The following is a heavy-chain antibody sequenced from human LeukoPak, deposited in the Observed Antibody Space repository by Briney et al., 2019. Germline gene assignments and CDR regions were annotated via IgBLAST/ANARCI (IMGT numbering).Heavy chain of an antibody. CDR2: ISAYNGNT. J-gene: IGHJ4*02. D-gene: IGHD4-11*01. CDR3: ARVTTVTSGFDY. Sequence: ASVKVSCKASGYTFISYGISWVRQAPGQGLEWMGWISAYNGNTNYAQKFQGRVTITADESTSTAYMELRSLRSDDTAVSYCARVTTVTSGFDYWGQGTLVTVSS. V-gene: IGHV1-18*01. CDR1: GYTFISYG.